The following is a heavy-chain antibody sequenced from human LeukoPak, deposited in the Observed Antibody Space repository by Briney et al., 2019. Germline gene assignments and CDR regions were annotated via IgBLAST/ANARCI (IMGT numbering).Heavy chain of an antibody. CDR1: GFTFSSYS. Sequence: GGSLRLSCAASGFTFSSYSMYWVRQAPGKGLEWVSYTSSSSSTIYYADSVKGRFTISRDNAKNSLYLQMNSLRAEDTAVYYCAAEYYDFWSGEGPVDYWGQGTLVTVSS. D-gene: IGHD3-3*01. V-gene: IGHV3-48*01. CDR3: AAEYYDFWSGEGPVDY. J-gene: IGHJ4*02. CDR2: TSSSSSTI.